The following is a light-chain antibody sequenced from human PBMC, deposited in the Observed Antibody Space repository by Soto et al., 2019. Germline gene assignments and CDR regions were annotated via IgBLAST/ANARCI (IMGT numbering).Light chain of an antibody. CDR1: SSDVGGYNY. CDR3: SSYTSSSTLVV. Sequence: QSALTQPASVSGSPGQSITISCTGTSSDVGGYNYVSWYQQHPGKAPKLMIYDVSNRPSGVSNRFSGSKSGNTASLTISGLQPEDEADYYCSSYTSSSTLVVFGGGTKLPVL. J-gene: IGLJ2*01. CDR2: DVS. V-gene: IGLV2-14*01.